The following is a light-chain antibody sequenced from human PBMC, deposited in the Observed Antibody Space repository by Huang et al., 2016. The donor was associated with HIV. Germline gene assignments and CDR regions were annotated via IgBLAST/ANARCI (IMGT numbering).Light chain of an antibody. V-gene: IGKV3-15*01. CDR1: QNVTSK. CDR2: GAS. J-gene: IGKJ4*01. CDR3: QQYNNWPPLT. Sequence: EIVMTQSPATLSASPGERATLSCRASQNVTSKLVWYQQKPGKTPRLLIYGASTRATVIPARFSGSGSGTDFTLSISSLQSEDSAVYYCQQYNNWPPLTFGGGTKVEIK.